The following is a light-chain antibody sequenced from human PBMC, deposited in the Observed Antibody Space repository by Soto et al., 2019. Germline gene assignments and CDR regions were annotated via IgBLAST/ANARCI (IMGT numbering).Light chain of an antibody. J-gene: IGKJ2*01. CDR3: QKYDTSPYT. Sequence: ESVLAQSPDTLSLSPGEGATLSCRSSQTVISNYLAWYQQKPGQAPRLLIYGASNRATGIPDRFRGSGSETDFTLTMSGVEPEDSAMYFCQKYDTSPYTLGQGTKLEI. CDR1: QTVISNY. CDR2: GAS. V-gene: IGKV3-20*01.